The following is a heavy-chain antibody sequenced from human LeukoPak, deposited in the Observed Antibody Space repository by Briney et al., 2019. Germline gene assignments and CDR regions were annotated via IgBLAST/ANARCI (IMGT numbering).Heavy chain of an antibody. CDR2: INWNGGST. CDR1: GFTFSSYA. Sequence: SGGSLRLSCAASGFTFSSYAMSWVRQAPGKGLEWVSGINWNGGSTGYADSVKGRFTISRDNAKNSLYLQMNSLRAEDTALYYCARATHYYESSGYDYWGQGTLVTVSS. CDR3: ARATHYYESSGYDY. V-gene: IGHV3-20*04. J-gene: IGHJ4*02. D-gene: IGHD3-22*01.